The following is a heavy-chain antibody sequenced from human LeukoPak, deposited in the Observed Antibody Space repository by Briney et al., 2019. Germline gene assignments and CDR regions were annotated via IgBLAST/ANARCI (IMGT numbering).Heavy chain of an antibody. J-gene: IGHJ2*01. V-gene: IGHV3-23*01. Sequence: GGSLRLSCAASGFTFSSYAMSWVRQAPGKGLEWVSTISGSGSNTFYADSVKGRFTISRDNSKNTLYLQMNSLRAEDTAVYYCAKVKARLRITLWYFDLWGRGTLVTVSS. D-gene: IGHD4-17*01. CDR3: AKVKARLRITLWYFDL. CDR2: ISGSGSNT. CDR1: GFTFSSYA.